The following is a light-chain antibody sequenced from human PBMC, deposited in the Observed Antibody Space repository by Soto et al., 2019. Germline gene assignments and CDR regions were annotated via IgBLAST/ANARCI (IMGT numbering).Light chain of an antibody. CDR3: QRYDSLRK. CDR1: QSVRSNF. J-gene: IGKJ1*01. V-gene: IGKV3-20*01. CDR2: GAS. Sequence: EIVLTQSPGTLSLSPGERATLSCRASQSVRSNFLAWYQQKPGQAPRLLIYGASNRATGIPDRFSGSGSGTDFTLTITRLEPEDFAMYYCQRYDSLRKFGQGTKV.